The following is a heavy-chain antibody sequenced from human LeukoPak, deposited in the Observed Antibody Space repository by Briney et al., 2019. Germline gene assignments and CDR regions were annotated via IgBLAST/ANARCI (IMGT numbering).Heavy chain of an antibody. CDR3: ASDYYYDSSGYYDY. Sequence: GGSLRLSCAASGFTVSSNYMSWVRQAPGKGLEWVSVIYSGGSTYYADSVKGRFTISRDNSKNTLYLQMNSLRAEDTAVYYCASDYYYDSSGYYDYWGQGTLVTVSS. V-gene: IGHV3-66*01. CDR2: IYSGGST. D-gene: IGHD3-22*01. CDR1: GFTVSSNY. J-gene: IGHJ4*02.